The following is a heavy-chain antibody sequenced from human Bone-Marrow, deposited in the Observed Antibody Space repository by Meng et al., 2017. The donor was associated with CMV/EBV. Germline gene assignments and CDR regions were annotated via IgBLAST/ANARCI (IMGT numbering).Heavy chain of an antibody. Sequence: GGSLRLSCAASGFTFLNSWMTWVRQAPGKGPEWVATIKEDGSQKFYSASVKGRFTISRDNAQNSLYLQMNNLSPEDTAMYYCARFASVGYWGQGTLVTGSS. CDR3: ARFASVGY. CDR1: GFTFLNSW. D-gene: IGHD3-16*01. J-gene: IGHJ4*02. CDR2: IKEDGSQK. V-gene: IGHV3-7*03.